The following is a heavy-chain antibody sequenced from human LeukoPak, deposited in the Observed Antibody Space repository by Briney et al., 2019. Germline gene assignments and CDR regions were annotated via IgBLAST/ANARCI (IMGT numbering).Heavy chain of an antibody. V-gene: IGHV4-39*01. CDR1: GGSISSSSYY. Sequence: SETLSLTCTVSGGSISSSSYYWGWIRQPPGKGLEWIGSIYYSGSTYYNPSLKSRVTISVDTSKNQFSLKLSSVTAADTAVYYCARVLPITMIGFDFDYWGQGTLVTVSS. CDR3: ARVLPITMIGFDFDY. D-gene: IGHD3-22*01. CDR2: IYYSGST. J-gene: IGHJ4*02.